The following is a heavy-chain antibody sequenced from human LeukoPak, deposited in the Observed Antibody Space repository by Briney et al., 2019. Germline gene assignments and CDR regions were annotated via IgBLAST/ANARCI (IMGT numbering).Heavy chain of an antibody. V-gene: IGHV1-3*01. J-gene: IGHJ6*02. CDR2: INAGNGNT. Sequence: ASVKVSRKASGYTFTTYAMHWVRQAPGQRLEWMGWINAGNGNTKYSQKFQGRVTITRDTSASTAYMELSSLRSEDTAVYYCARYKDYDFWRARDYYGMDVWGQGTTVTVSS. CDR3: ARYKDYDFWRARDYYGMDV. CDR1: GYTFTTYA. D-gene: IGHD3-3*01.